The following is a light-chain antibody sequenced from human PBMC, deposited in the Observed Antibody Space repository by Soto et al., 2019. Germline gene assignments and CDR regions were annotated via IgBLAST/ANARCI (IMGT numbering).Light chain of an antibody. V-gene: IGKV3-20*01. CDR1: QSVSNY. CDR2: RTS. CDR3: QQYGSSPIT. J-gene: IGKJ5*01. Sequence: EIVLTQSPATLSLSPGERATLSCRASQSVSNYLAWYQQKPGQAPRLLIYRTSTRATGIPDRFSGSGSGADFTLTISRLEPEDFAVYYCQQYGSSPITFGQGTRLEIK.